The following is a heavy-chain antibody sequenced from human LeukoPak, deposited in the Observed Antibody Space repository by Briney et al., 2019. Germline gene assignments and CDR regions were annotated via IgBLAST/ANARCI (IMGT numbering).Heavy chain of an antibody. CDR3: AKGTPATMIVGGHAFDI. V-gene: IGHV3-23*01. D-gene: IGHD3-22*01. Sequence: GGSLRLSCAASGFTFSSYAMSWVRQAPGKGLEWVSAISGSGGSTYYADSVKGRFTISRDKSKNTLYLQMNSLRAEDTALYYCAKGTPATMIVGGHAFDIWGQGTMVTVSS. CDR1: GFTFSSYA. J-gene: IGHJ3*02. CDR2: ISGSGGST.